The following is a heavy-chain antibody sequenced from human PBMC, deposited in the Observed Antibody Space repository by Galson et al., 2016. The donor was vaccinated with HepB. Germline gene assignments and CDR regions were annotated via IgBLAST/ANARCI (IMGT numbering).Heavy chain of an antibody. V-gene: IGHV3-11*01. CDR1: GFTFSHYF. J-gene: IGHJ5*02. D-gene: IGHD6-19*01. Sequence: SLRLSCAASGFTFSHYFVSWIRQAPGKGLEWVSYISGSAGSRRYADSVKGRFTISRDNSKNSLYLQMNNLRAEDTAVYYCARMVPLYSGGWYVRGDGWFDPWGQGTLVTVSS. CDR2: ISGSAGSR. CDR3: ARMVPLYSGGWYVRGDGWFDP.